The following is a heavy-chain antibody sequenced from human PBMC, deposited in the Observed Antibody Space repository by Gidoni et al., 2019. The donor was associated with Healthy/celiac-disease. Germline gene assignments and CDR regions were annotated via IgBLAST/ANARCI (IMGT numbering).Heavy chain of an antibody. V-gene: IGHV3-9*01. Sequence: EVQLVESGGGLVQPGRSLRLSCAASGFHFDDYAMHWVRQAPGKGLEWVSGISWNSGSIGYADSVKGRFTISRDNAKNSLYLQMNSLRAEDTALYYCAKDFKGATDDAFDIWGQGTMVTVSS. CDR1: GFHFDDYA. CDR3: AKDFKGATDDAFDI. J-gene: IGHJ3*02. D-gene: IGHD1-26*01. CDR2: ISWNSGSI.